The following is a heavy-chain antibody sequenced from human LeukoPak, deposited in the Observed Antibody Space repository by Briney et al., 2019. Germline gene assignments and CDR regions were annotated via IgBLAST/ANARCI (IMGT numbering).Heavy chain of an antibody. CDR1: GFTFSDYY. Sequence: PGGSLGLSCAASGFTFSDYYMSWVRQAPGKGLEGVSYISSSGSTIYYADSVKGRFTISRDNAKNSLYLQMNSLRAEDTAVYYCAKAYYYDSSGYYDRRNFDYWGQGTLVTVSS. V-gene: IGHV3-11*01. D-gene: IGHD3-22*01. CDR3: AKAYYYDSSGYYDRRNFDY. J-gene: IGHJ4*02. CDR2: ISSSGSTI.